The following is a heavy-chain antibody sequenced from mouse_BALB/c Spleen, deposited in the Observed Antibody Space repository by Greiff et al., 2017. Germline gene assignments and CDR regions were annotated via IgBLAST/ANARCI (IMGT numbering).Heavy chain of an antibody. D-gene: IGHD1-2*01. CDR3: APYYGAAWFAY. J-gene: IGHJ3*01. CDR1: GYTFTSYW. CDR2: INPSTGYT. V-gene: IGHV1-7*01. Sequence: QVQLQQSGAELAKPGASVKMSCKASGYTFTSYWMHWVKQRPGQGLEWIGYINPSTGYTEYNQKFKDKATLTADKSSSTAYMQLSSLTSEDSAVYYCAPYYGAAWFAYWGQGTLVTVSA.